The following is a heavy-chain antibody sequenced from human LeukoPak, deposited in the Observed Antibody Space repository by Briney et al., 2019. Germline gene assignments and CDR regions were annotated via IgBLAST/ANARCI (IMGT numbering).Heavy chain of an antibody. CDR1: GFAFSRYA. V-gene: IGHV3-23*01. D-gene: IGHD6-19*01. CDR3: IPVAGTGFDY. CDR2: ISGSGGST. Sequence: PGGSLRLSCAASGFAFSRYAMTWVRQAPGKGLEWVSAISGSGGSTYYADSVKGRFTISRDNSKNTLFLQVNSLRAEDTAVYYGIPVAGTGFDYWGQGTLVTVSS. J-gene: IGHJ4*02.